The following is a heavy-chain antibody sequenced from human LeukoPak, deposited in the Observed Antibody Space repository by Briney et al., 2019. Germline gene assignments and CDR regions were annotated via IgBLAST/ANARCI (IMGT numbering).Heavy chain of an antibody. D-gene: IGHD4-17*01. CDR1: GFTFDDYA. CDR3: AKGPVTTVTNDYYYGMDV. V-gene: IGHV3-9*01. Sequence: GGSLRLSCAASGFTFDDYAMHWVRQAPGKGLEWVSGISWNSGSIGYADSVKGRFTISRDNAKNSLYLRMNSLRAEDTALYYCAKGPVTTVTNDYYYGMDVWGQGTTVTISS. CDR2: ISWNSGSI. J-gene: IGHJ6*02.